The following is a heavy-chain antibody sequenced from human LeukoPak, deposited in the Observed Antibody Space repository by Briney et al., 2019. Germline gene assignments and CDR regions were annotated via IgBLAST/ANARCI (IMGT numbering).Heavy chain of an antibody. Sequence: GGSLRLSCAASGFTFSNYAMSWVRQAPGKGLEWVSAISGSGGSTYYADSVKGRFTISRDNSKNTLYLQMNSLRAEDTAVYYCAKDWYIYGSGSFIFDYWGQGTLVTVSS. J-gene: IGHJ4*02. CDR3: AKDWYIYGSGSFIFDY. CDR2: ISGSGGST. V-gene: IGHV3-23*01. D-gene: IGHD3-10*01. CDR1: GFTFSNYA.